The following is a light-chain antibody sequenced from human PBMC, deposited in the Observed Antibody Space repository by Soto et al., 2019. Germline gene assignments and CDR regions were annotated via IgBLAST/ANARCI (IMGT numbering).Light chain of an antibody. CDR2: GAS. V-gene: IGKV3-15*01. J-gene: IGKJ1*01. CDR3: QQYNNGPPWT. Sequence: EIVMTQSPATLSVSPGERATLSCRASQSVSSNLARYQQKPGQAPRLLIYGASTRATGIPARFSGSGSGTEFTLTISSLQSEDFAVYYCQQYNNGPPWTFGQGTKV. CDR1: QSVSSN.